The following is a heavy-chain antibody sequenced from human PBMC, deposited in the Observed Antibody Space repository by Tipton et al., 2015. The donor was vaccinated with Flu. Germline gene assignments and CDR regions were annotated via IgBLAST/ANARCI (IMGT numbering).Heavy chain of an antibody. Sequence: TLSLTCTVSGGSIISGSYYWSWIRQPAGKGLEWIGRIYTSGSTNYNPSLKSRVTISVDTSKNQFSLKLSSVTAADTAVYYCARDLFGEKDWFDPWGQGTLVTVSS. CDR1: GGSIISGSYY. D-gene: IGHD3-10*01. J-gene: IGHJ5*02. CDR2: IYTSGST. V-gene: IGHV4-61*02. CDR3: ARDLFGEKDWFDP.